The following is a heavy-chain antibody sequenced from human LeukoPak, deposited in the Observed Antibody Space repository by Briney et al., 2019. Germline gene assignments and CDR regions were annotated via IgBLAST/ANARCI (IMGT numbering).Heavy chain of an antibody. V-gene: IGHV3-48*03. J-gene: IGHJ4*02. D-gene: IGHD3-22*01. CDR1: GFTFSSYE. CDR2: ISSSGSTI. CDR3: ATAHYDSSGYYYDY. Sequence: GGSLRLSCAASGFTFSSYEMNWVRQAPGKGLEWVSYISSSGSTIYYADSVKGRFTISRDNAKNSLYLQMNSLSAEDTAVYYCATAHYDSSGYYYDYWGQGTLVTVSS.